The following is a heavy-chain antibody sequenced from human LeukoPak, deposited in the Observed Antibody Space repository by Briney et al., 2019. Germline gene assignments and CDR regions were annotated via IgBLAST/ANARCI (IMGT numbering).Heavy chain of an antibody. J-gene: IGHJ4*02. Sequence: GASVKVSCKASGYTFTCYYMHWVRQAPGQGLEWMGWINPNSGGTNYAQKFQGRVTMTRDTSISTAYMELGSLRSEDTAVYYCARRKGPYSSGWYGTGVVYFDYWGQGTLVTVSS. CDR2: INPNSGGT. CDR1: GYTFTCYY. D-gene: IGHD6-19*01. V-gene: IGHV1-2*02. CDR3: ARRKGPYSSGWYGTGVVYFDY.